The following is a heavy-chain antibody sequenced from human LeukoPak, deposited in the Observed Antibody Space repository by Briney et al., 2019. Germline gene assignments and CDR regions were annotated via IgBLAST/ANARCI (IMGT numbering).Heavy chain of an antibody. CDR1: GGSISSGDYS. Sequence: SETLSLTCTVSGGSISSGDYSWSWIRQPPGKGLEWIGYIYYSGSTYYNPSLKSRVTISVDTSKNQFSLKLSSVTAADTAVYYCARSADYYDSSGSTHFDYWGQGTLVTVSS. CDR3: ARSADYYDSSGSTHFDY. CDR2: IYYSGST. D-gene: IGHD3-22*01. J-gene: IGHJ4*02. V-gene: IGHV4-30-4*01.